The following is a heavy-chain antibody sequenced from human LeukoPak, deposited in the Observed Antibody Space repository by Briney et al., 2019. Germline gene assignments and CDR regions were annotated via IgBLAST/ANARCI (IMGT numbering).Heavy chain of an antibody. J-gene: IGHJ4*02. Sequence: GASVKVSCKASGYTFTGYYMHWVRQAPGQGLEWMGWINPNSGGTNYAQKFQGRVTMTRDTSISTAYMELSRLRSDDTAVYYCARLNLRNVLAFFDYWGQGTLVTVSS. V-gene: IGHV1-2*02. CDR2: INPNSGGT. D-gene: IGHD1-14*01. CDR1: GYTFTGYY. CDR3: ARLNLRNVLAFFDY.